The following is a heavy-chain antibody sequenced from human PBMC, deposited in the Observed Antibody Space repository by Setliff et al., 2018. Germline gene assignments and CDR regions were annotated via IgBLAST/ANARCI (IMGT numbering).Heavy chain of an antibody. V-gene: IGHV4-38-2*02. Sequence: PSETLSLTCTVSGYSISSGYYWGWIRQPPGKGLEWIGSIYHSGSTYYNPSLKSRVTISVDTSKNQFSLKLSSVTAADTAVYYCARDPSHDYWGQGTLVTVSS. J-gene: IGHJ4*02. CDR2: IYHSGST. D-gene: IGHD2-2*01. CDR3: ARDPSHDY. CDR1: GYSISSGYY.